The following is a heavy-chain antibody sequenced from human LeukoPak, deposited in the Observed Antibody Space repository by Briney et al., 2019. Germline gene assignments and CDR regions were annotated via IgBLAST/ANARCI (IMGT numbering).Heavy chain of an antibody. CDR3: ARVCTGHLGGEADYFDY. CDR1: GGSISSSSYY. J-gene: IGHJ4*02. V-gene: IGHV4-39*07. CDR2: IYYSGST. Sequence: SETLSLTCTVSGGSISSSSYYWGWIRQPPGKGLEWIGSIYYSGSTYYNPSLKSRVTISVDTSKNQFSLKLSSVTAADTAVYYCARVCTGHLGGEADYFDYWGQGTLVTVSS. D-gene: IGHD2-15*01.